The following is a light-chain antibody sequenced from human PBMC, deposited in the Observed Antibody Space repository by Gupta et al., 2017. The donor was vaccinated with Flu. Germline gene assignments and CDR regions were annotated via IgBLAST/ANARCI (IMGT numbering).Light chain of an antibody. Sequence: EIVLTQSPDTLSVSPGERATLSCRASQSISNNLAWYHQKPFQPPRLLIYGASTRDRGITARFSGSGCGKEFALTVSSRQSEDIGVYFCQHNYDWPPRTFGEGTKVDIK. V-gene: IGKV3-15*01. J-gene: IGKJ1*01. CDR3: QHNYDWPPRT. CDR2: GAS. CDR1: QSISNN.